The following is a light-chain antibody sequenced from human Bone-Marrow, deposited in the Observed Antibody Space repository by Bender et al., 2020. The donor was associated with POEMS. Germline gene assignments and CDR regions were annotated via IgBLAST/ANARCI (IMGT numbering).Light chain of an antibody. Sequence: QSALTQPASVSGSPGQSITISCTGTNSDVGGYNFVCWYQQHPGKAPKLILYEVSHRPSGVSNRFSGSKSGNMASLTISGLQAEDEADYYCSAHTTISTPEMVVFGGGTKLTVL. CDR2: EVS. CDR3: SAHTTISTPEMVV. J-gene: IGLJ2*01. CDR1: NSDVGGYNF. V-gene: IGLV2-14*01.